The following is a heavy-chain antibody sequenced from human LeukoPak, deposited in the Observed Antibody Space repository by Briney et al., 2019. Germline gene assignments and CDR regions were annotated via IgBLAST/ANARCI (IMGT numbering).Heavy chain of an antibody. J-gene: IGHJ5*02. CDR3: AKHSNWNAGVDWFDP. CDR1: GGSISSYF. Sequence: SETLSLTCTVSGGSISSYFWSWIRQPPGKGLEWIGYIYYTGSTTYNPSLKSRVTISVDTSKNQFFLKLGSVTAADTAVYYCAKHSNWNAGVDWFDPWGQGTLVTVSS. D-gene: IGHD1-20*01. V-gene: IGHV4-59*08. CDR2: IYYTGST.